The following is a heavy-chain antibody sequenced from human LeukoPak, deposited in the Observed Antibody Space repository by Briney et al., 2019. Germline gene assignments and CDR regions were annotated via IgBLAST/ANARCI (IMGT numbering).Heavy chain of an antibody. V-gene: IGHV3-23*01. CDR2: ITSRSTT. Sequence: GGSLRLSCAASGFIFSHYGMNWVRQAPGKGLEWVSGITSRSTTYYADSVKGRFTISRDNSKNMVWLQINSPTAEDAATYYCAKDGNWARFEDWGQGTLVTVSS. CDR1: GFIFSHYG. D-gene: IGHD7-27*01. J-gene: IGHJ4*02. CDR3: AKDGNWARFED.